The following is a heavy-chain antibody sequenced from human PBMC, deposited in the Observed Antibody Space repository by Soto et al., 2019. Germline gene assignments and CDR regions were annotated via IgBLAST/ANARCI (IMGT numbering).Heavy chain of an antibody. CDR2: INHSGGT. Sequence: SETLSLTCAVYGGSFSGYYWNWIRQSPGKGLEWIGEINHSGGTNYNPSLKSRVTISVDTSKNQFSLKLRSVTAADTAVYYCARDPGIVGATPWFDPWGQGTLVTVSS. CDR3: ARDPGIVGATPWFDP. J-gene: IGHJ5*02. CDR1: GGSFSGYY. D-gene: IGHD1-26*01. V-gene: IGHV4-34*01.